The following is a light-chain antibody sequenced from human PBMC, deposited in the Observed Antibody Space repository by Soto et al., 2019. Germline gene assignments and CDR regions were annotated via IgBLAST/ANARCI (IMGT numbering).Light chain of an antibody. CDR2: QDT. J-gene: IGLJ2*01. V-gene: IGLV3-1*01. CDR1: KLGDKY. CDR3: QAWDSSTAS. Sequence: SYELTQPPSVSVSPGQTASITCSGDKLGDKYACWYQQKPGQSPVLVIYQDTKRPSGIPERFSGSNSGNTATLTISGTQAMDEAYYYCQAWDSSTASFGGGTKLTVL.